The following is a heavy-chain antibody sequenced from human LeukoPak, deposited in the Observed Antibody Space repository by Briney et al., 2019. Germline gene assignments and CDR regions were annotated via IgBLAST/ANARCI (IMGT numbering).Heavy chain of an antibody. CDR3: ARFGIAAAGTVVTVAWFDP. V-gene: IGHV4-34*01. CDR1: GGSFSGYY. J-gene: IGHJ5*02. CDR2: INHSGST. D-gene: IGHD6-13*01. Sequence: PSETLSLTCAVYGGSFSGYYWSWIRQPPGKGLEWIGEINHSGSTNYNPSLKRRVTISVGTSKNQFSPKLSSVTAADTAVYYCARFGIAAAGTVVTVAWFDPWGQGTLVTVSS.